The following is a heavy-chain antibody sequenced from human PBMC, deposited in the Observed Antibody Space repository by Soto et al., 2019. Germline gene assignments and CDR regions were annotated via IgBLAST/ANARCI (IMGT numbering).Heavy chain of an antibody. CDR1: GGSFSGYA. V-gene: IGHV1-69*13. CDR2: IIPIFGTA. Sequence: SVKVSCKASGGSFSGYAISWVRQAPGQGLEWMGGIIPIFGTADYAQKFQGRVTITADESTSTAYMELSSLRSEDTAVYYCARDRWGEGATYWRQGTLVTVSS. D-gene: IGHD1-26*01. CDR3: ARDRWGEGATY. J-gene: IGHJ4*02.